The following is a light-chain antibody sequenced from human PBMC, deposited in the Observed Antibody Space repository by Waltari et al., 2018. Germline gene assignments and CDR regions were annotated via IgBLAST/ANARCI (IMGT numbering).Light chain of an antibody. CDR2: SNN. V-gene: IGLV1-44*01. Sequence: QSVLTQPPSVSGTPGQRVTISCSGSSSNIGSNTVAWYQQLPGTAPKLLMYSNNLRPSGVPERFAGSKSGTSASLAIFGIQSEDEGDYFCAGWDDSLKGVIFGGGTKVTVL. CDR3: AGWDDSLKGVI. J-gene: IGLJ2*01. CDR1: SSNIGSNT.